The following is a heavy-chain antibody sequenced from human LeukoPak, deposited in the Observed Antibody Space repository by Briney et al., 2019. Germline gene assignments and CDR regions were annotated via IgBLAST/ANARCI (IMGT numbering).Heavy chain of an antibody. D-gene: IGHD1-1*01. V-gene: IGHV1-2*06. CDR1: GYTFTCYY. CDR3: ARGGHWNDQPY. J-gene: IGHJ4*02. Sequence: GDSVKVSCQASGYTFTCYYIHWVRQAPGQGLEWVGRINPNSGDTTYAQNFQGRVTMTRDTSISTVFMDLTSLRSDDTAVYYCARGGHWNDQPYWGQGTLVTVSS. CDR2: INPNSGDT.